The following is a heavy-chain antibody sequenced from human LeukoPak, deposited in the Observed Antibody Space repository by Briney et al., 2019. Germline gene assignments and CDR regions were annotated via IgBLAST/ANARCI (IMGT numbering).Heavy chain of an antibody. Sequence: GGSLRLSCAASGFTFDDYGMAWVRQAPGKGLEWVSAISGSGGSTYYADSVKGRFTISRDNSKNTLYLQMNSLRAEDTAVYYCAKDTGSYCSSTSCWDAFDIWGQGTMVTVSS. V-gene: IGHV3-23*01. J-gene: IGHJ3*02. CDR3: AKDTGSYCSSTSCWDAFDI. CDR2: ISGSGGST. CDR1: GFTFDDYG. D-gene: IGHD2-2*01.